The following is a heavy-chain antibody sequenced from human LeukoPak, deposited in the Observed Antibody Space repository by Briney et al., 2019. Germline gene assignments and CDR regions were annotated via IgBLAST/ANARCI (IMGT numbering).Heavy chain of an antibody. CDR1: RFTFSSYA. J-gene: IGHJ6*02. CDR3: ARGEFGGSYFYYYYGMDV. D-gene: IGHD1-26*01. Sequence: GGSLRLSCAASRFTFSSYAMHWVRQAPGKGLEYVSAISSNGGSTYYANSVKGRFTISRDNSKNTLYLQMGSLRAEDMAVYYCARGEFGGSYFYYYYGMDVWGQGTTVTVSS. CDR2: ISSNGGST. V-gene: IGHV3-64*01.